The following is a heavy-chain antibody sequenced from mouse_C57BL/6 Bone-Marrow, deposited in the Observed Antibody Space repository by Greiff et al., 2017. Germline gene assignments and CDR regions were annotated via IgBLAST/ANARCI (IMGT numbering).Heavy chain of an antibody. V-gene: IGHV1-54*01. D-gene: IGHD4-1*01. CDR2: INPGSGGT. Sequence: QVQLQQSGAELVRPGTSVKVSCKASGYAFTNYLIEWVKQRPGQGLEWIGVINPGSGGTNYDEKFKGKATLTADKSSSTAYMQLSSLTPEDSAVYFCARLANWALYYAMDYWGQGTSVTVSS. J-gene: IGHJ4*01. CDR3: ARLANWALYYAMDY. CDR1: GYAFTNYL.